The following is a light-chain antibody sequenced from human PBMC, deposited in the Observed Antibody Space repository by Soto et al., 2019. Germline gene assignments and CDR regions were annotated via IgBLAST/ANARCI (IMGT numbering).Light chain of an antibody. CDR3: TSYTNRINFEYV. CDR2: EVS. Sequence: QSALTQPASVSGSPGQSITISCTGTSSDVGGYNSVSWYQQHPGKAPKLMIYEVSNRPSGVSNRFSGSKSGNTASLTISGLQTEDEADYSCTSYTNRINFEYVFGTGTKV. J-gene: IGLJ1*01. CDR1: SSDVGGYNS. V-gene: IGLV2-14*01.